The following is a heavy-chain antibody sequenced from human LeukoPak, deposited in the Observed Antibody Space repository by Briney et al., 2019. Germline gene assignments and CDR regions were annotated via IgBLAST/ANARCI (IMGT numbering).Heavy chain of an antibody. D-gene: IGHD1-26*01. Sequence: PSVTLSLTCAVYGGSFSGYYWSGLRQPPGKGLVWRGELNHSGSTNYNPSLKSRVTISGYTSKNQFSLKLSSVTAADTAVYYCARGRSYSHYYYYYYMDVWGKGTTVTVSS. V-gene: IGHV4-34*01. CDR2: LNHSGST. CDR1: GGSFSGYY. CDR3: ARGRSYSHYYYYYYMDV. J-gene: IGHJ6*03.